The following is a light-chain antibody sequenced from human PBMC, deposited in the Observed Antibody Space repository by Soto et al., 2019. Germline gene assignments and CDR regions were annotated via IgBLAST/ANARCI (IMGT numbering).Light chain of an antibody. CDR1: QSVRSNY. CDR2: GAS. Sequence: EFVLTQSPGTLSLSPGERVTLSCRASQSVRSNYLAWYQQKPGQSPRLLIYGASNRATGIPDRFSGSGSGTDFTLTISRLEPEDFAVFYCQHYGSSAYTFGQGTTLEIK. J-gene: IGKJ2*01. CDR3: QHYGSSAYT. V-gene: IGKV3-20*01.